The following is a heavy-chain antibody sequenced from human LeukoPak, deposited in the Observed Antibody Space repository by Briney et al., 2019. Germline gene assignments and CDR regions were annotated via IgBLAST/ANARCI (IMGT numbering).Heavy chain of an antibody. CDR1: GASISDYY. CDR2: IYNSGTT. Sequence: SETLSLTCTVSGASISDYYWSWIRQPPGKRLEWIGDIYNSGTTNYNPSLKSRVTISLDTSNNQFSLRLSSVTAADSAAYYCARLIGAVGFFDLWGRGTLVTVSS. CDR3: ARLIGAVGFFDL. J-gene: IGHJ2*01. D-gene: IGHD1-26*01. V-gene: IGHV4-59*08.